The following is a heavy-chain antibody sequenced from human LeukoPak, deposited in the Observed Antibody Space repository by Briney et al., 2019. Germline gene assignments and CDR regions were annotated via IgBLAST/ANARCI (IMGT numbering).Heavy chain of an antibody. CDR1: GGTFSSYA. D-gene: IGHD3-22*01. CDR2: IIPIFGIA. Sequence: SVKVSCKASGGTFSSYAISWVRQAPGQGLEWMGRIIPIFGIANYAQKFQGRVTITADKSTSTAYMELSSLRSEDTAVYYCARAHYDSSGYYSAFDIWGQGTVVTVSS. J-gene: IGHJ3*02. CDR3: ARAHYDSSGYYSAFDI. V-gene: IGHV1-69*04.